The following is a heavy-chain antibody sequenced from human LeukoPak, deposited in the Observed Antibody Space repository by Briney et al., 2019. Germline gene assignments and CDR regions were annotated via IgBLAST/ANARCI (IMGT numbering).Heavy chain of an antibody. Sequence: GGSLRLSCAASGFTFSSYAMSWVRQAPGKGLEWVSAISGSGGSTHYADSVKGRFTISRDNSKNTLYLQMNSLRAEDTAVYYCAKFNSGGDIVVVPAALEHAFDIWGQGTMVTVSS. J-gene: IGHJ3*02. CDR2: ISGSGGST. V-gene: IGHV3-23*01. CDR1: GFTFSSYA. D-gene: IGHD2-2*01. CDR3: AKFNSGGDIVVVPAALEHAFDI.